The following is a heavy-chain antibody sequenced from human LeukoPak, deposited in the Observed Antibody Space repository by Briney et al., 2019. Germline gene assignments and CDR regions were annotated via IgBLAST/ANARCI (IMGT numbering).Heavy chain of an antibody. CDR3: ARGFSRRKYGSGSSSRFGP. D-gene: IGHD3-10*01. J-gene: IGHJ5*02. V-gene: IGHV1-8*01. Sequence: ASVKVSCKASGYTFTSYDINWVRQATGQGLEWMGWMNPNSGNTGYAQKFQGRVTMTRNTSISTAYMELSSLRSEDTAVYYCARGFSRRKYGSGSSSRFGPWGQGTLVTVSS. CDR2: MNPNSGNT. CDR1: GYTFTSYD.